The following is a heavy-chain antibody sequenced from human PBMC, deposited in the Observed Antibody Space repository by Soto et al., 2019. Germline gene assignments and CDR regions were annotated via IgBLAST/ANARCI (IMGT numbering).Heavy chain of an antibody. J-gene: IGHJ3*02. CDR1: GVTFSSYG. V-gene: IGHV3-33*01. Sequence: PGGSRRLSCAASGVTFSSYGMHGVRQAPGKGLEWVAVIWYDGSNKYYADSVKGRFTISRDNSKNTLYLQMNSLRAEDTAVYYCAREGRVGYCSGGSCSNDAFDIWGQGTMVTVSS. CDR2: IWYDGSNK. D-gene: IGHD2-15*01. CDR3: AREGRVGYCSGGSCSNDAFDI.